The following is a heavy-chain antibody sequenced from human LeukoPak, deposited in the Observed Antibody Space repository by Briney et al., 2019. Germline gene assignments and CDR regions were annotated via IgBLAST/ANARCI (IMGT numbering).Heavy chain of an antibody. J-gene: IGHJ4*02. V-gene: IGHV3-74*01. CDR2: INSDGSTT. Sequence: GGSLRLSCAASGFTFSSYWMHWVRQAPGKGLVWVSRINSDGSTTTYADSVKGQFTISRDNAKNTLYLQMNSLRAEDTAVYYCASGYSSDYGGNTYWGQGTLVTVSS. CDR1: GFTFSSYW. CDR3: ASGYSSDYGGNTY. D-gene: IGHD4-23*01.